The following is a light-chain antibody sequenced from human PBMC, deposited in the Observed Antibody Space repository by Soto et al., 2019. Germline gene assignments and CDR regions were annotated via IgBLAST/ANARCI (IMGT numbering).Light chain of an antibody. CDR2: GAS. CDR3: QQYNKWPLT. J-gene: IGKJ4*01. V-gene: IGKV3-15*01. Sequence: EIVMTQSPATLSVSPGERATLSCRASQTVWSTLSWYQQRPGQDPRFLLYGASTRATGIPDRFSGSGSGTEFTLSISSLQSEDFAVYYCQQYNKWPLTFGGGTKVEIK. CDR1: QTVWST.